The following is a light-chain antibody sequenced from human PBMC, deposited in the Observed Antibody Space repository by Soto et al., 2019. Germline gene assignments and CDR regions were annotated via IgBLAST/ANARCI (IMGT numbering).Light chain of an antibody. CDR1: SPNIGGNA. CDR3: AAWDDSLSGVV. V-gene: IGLV1-47*01. Sequence: QSVLTQPPSASGTPGQRVTISCSGSSPNIGGNAVNWYQQLPGTAPKVLIYRNVQRPSGVPDRFSGSKSGSSASLAISGLRSEDEGDYYCAAWDDSLSGVVFGGGTKLTVL. J-gene: IGLJ2*01. CDR2: RNV.